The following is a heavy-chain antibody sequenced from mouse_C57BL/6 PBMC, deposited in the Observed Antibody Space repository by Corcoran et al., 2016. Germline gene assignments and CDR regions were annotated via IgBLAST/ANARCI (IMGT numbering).Heavy chain of an antibody. CDR1: GYTFTDYY. D-gene: IGHD2-3*01. CDR2: INPNNGGT. CDR3: ARLNDGYYGWFAY. J-gene: IGHJ3*01. V-gene: IGHV1-26*01. Sequence: EVQLQQSGPELVKPGASVKISCKASGYTFTDYYMNWVKQSHGKSLEWIGDINPNNGGTSYNQKFKGNATLTVDKSSSTAYMELRSLTSEDSAVYYCARLNDGYYGWFAYWGQGTLVTVSA.